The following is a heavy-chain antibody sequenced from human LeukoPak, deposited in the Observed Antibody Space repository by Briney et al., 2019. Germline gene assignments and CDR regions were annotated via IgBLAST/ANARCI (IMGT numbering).Heavy chain of an antibody. J-gene: IGHJ4*02. CDR3: ARESSSSWYGLDY. V-gene: IGHV4-34*01. CDR2: INHSGST. CDR1: GGSFSGYY. D-gene: IGHD6-13*01. Sequence: PSETLSLTCAVYGGSFSGYYWSWIRQPPGKGLEWIGEINHSGSTNYNPSLKSRVTISVDTSKNQFSLKLSSATAADTAVYYCARESSSSWYGLDYWGQGTLVTVSS.